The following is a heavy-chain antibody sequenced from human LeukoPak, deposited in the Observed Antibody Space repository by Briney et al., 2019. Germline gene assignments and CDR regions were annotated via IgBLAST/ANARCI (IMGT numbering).Heavy chain of an antibody. CDR1: VGTYSSYA. V-gene: IGHV1-69*13. Sequence: ASVKVSCKGSVGTYSSYAISWVRQAPGQGLEWMGGIIPILGTANYAQKLQGRVTITADESTSTAYMELSSLRSEDTAVYYCARESHRGGQWLPLTYYYYYGMDVWGQGTTVTVSS. J-gene: IGHJ6*02. D-gene: IGHD2-15*01. CDR3: ARESHRGGQWLPLTYYYYYGMDV. CDR2: IIPILGTA.